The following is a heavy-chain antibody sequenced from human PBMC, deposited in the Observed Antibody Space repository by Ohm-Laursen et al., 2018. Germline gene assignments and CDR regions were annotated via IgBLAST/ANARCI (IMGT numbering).Heavy chain of an antibody. CDR2: SYYSGST. CDR1: GGPISSGSYY. Sequence: TLSLTCTVSGGPISSGSYYWTWIRQPPGKGLEWIGYSYYSGSTDYNPSLKSRVTISVDTSKNQFSLNLRSVTAADTAVYYCAREGGWSALDVWGQGTTVIVSS. V-gene: IGHV4-61*01. CDR3: AREGGWSALDV. D-gene: IGHD3-3*01. J-gene: IGHJ6*02.